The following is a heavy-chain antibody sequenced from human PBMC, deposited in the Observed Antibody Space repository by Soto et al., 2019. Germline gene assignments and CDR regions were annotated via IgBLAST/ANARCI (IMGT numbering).Heavy chain of an antibody. J-gene: IGHJ5*02. V-gene: IGHV1-69*01. Sequence: QVQLVQSGAEVKRPGSSVKLSCKASGGTFTYYGISWVRQAPGQGLEWMGGIIPIIGPATYAQKFQGRVTITADQSTRTAYMELRSLGSEDTALYYCARDLGTTIAGHPRRETYGWLDPWGQGTLVTVSS. CDR1: GGTFTYYG. D-gene: IGHD3-22*01. CDR2: IIPIIGPA. CDR3: ARDLGTTIAGHPRRETYGWLDP.